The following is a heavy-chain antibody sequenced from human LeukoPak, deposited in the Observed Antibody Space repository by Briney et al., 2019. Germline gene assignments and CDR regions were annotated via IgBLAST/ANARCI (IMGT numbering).Heavy chain of an antibody. V-gene: IGHV5-10-1*01. CDR2: MDPSDSYT. CDR1: GYSFTSYW. CDR3: ARDGSGILSFFDY. J-gene: IGHJ4*02. Sequence: GESLKISCKGSGYSFTSYWISWVRQMPGKGLEWMGRMDPSDSYTNYSPSFQGHVTISADKSINTAYLQWSSLKASDTAMYYCARDGSGILSFFDYWGQGIMVTVSP. D-gene: IGHD3-9*01.